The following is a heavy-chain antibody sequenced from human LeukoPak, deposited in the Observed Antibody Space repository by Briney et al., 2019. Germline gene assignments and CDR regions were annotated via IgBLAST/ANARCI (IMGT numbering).Heavy chain of an antibody. CDR3: ARFAHYDFWSGTGMDV. CDR1: GGSISSYY. CDR2: IYYSGST. V-gene: IGHV4-59*01. Sequence: PSETLSLTCTVSGGSISSYYWSGIRQPPGRGLEWIGYIYYSGSTNYNPSLKSRVTISVDTSKNQFSLKLSSVTAADTAVYYCARFAHYDFWSGTGMDVWGQGTTVTVSS. D-gene: IGHD3-3*01. J-gene: IGHJ6*02.